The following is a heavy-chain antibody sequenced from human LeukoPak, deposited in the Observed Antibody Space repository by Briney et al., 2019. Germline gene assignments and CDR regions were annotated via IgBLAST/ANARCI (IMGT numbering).Heavy chain of an antibody. D-gene: IGHD1-26*01. Sequence: SETLSLTCTVSGASISSYFWTWIRQSPGKGLEWIGYISNIGSTNYNPSLKSRVTISVDTSKNQFSLKLSSVTAADTAVYYCARGWEPLSTFDIWGQGTMVTVSS. CDR2: ISNIGST. CDR3: ARGWEPLSTFDI. CDR1: GASISSYF. V-gene: IGHV4-59*01. J-gene: IGHJ3*02.